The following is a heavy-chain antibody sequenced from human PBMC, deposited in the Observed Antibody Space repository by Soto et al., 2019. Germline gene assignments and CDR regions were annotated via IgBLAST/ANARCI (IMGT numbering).Heavy chain of an antibody. J-gene: IGHJ2*01. CDR2: IYYSGST. Sequence: QVQLQESGPGLVKPSETLSLTCTVSGGSISSYYWSWIRQPPGKGLEWIGYIYYSGSTNYNPSLTSRVTISVDTSKNQFSLKLSSVTAADTAVYYCARFSWYFDLWGRGTLVTVSS. CDR1: GGSISSYY. CDR3: ARFSWYFDL. V-gene: IGHV4-59*01.